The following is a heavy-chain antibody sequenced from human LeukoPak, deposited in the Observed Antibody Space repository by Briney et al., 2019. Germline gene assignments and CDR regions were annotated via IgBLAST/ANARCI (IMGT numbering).Heavy chain of an antibody. V-gene: IGHV3-30-3*01. CDR2: ISKDGSDK. D-gene: IGHD1-7*01. CDR3: AKDYWWNYDY. J-gene: IGHJ4*02. Sequence: GGSLRLSCAASGFTFSDYAMHWVRQAPGKGLEWVAVISKDGSDKYYPGSVRGRFTISRDNSKNTIYLQMDSLRAEDTAIYYCAKDYWWNYDYWGQGTLVTVSS. CDR1: GFTFSDYA.